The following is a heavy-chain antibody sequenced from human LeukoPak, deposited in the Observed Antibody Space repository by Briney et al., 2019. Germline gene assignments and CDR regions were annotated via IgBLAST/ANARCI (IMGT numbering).Heavy chain of an antibody. J-gene: IGHJ4*02. CDR2: IWNDGSQK. D-gene: IGHD3-16*01. Sequence: GGSLRLSCATSGFSFSFYGMQWVRQAPGKGLEWVAVIWNDGSQKYYGDSVKGRFTISKDNSRKTVNLQMDSLRAEDTAIYYCTKWGAGGLTLDYWGQGVLVTVSS. V-gene: IGHV3-33*03. CDR3: TKWGAGGLTLDY. CDR1: GFSFSFYG.